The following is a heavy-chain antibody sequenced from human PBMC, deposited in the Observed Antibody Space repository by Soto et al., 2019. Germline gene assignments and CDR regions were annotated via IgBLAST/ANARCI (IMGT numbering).Heavy chain of an antibody. CDR3: ARGRYDILTGYYKGPFQH. D-gene: IGHD3-9*01. CDR2: INPSGGST. J-gene: IGHJ1*01. V-gene: IGHV1-46*01. Sequence: ASVKVSCKASGYTFTSYYMHWVRQAPGQGLEWMGIINPSGGSTSYAQKFQGRVTMTRDTSTSTVYMELSSLRSEDTAVYYCARGRYDILTGYYKGPFQHWGQGTLVTVSS. CDR1: GYTFTSYY.